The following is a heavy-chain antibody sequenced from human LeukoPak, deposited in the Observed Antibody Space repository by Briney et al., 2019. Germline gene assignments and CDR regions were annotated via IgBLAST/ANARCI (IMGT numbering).Heavy chain of an antibody. CDR1: GFTFSSYA. CDR3: AKVSSGYSDDAFDI. V-gene: IGHV3-30-3*01. D-gene: IGHD3-22*01. Sequence: GGSLRLSCAASGFTFSSYAMHWVRQAPGKGLECVAVISYDGSNKYYADSVKGRFTISRDNSKNTLYLQMNSLRAEDTAVYYCAKVSSGYSDDAFDIWGQGTMVTVSS. J-gene: IGHJ3*02. CDR2: ISYDGSNK.